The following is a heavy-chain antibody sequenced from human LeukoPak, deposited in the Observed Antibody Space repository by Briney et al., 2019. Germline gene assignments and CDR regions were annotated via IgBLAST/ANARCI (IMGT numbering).Heavy chain of an antibody. V-gene: IGHV3-74*03. J-gene: IGHJ4*02. D-gene: IGHD6-13*01. CDR3: AREAAATGENYSDY. CDR2: IDSAGRTT. Sequence: GGSLRLPCAPSGFTFRSYWMHWVRQAPGKGLVWVSRIDSAGRTTTYADSVKGRFTVSRDNAKNTLYLQMNSLRVEDTAVYYCAREAAATGENYSDYWGQGTLVTVSS. CDR1: GFTFRSYW.